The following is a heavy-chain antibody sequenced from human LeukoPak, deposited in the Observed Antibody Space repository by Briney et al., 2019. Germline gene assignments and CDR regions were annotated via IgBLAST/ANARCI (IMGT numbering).Heavy chain of an antibody. CDR3: VRDNGSYNFDY. CDR2: IKSDGSST. V-gene: IGHV3-74*01. J-gene: IGHJ4*02. Sequence: GGSLRLSCAASGFTFSRYWMHWVRQAPGKGLVWVSCIKSDGSSTSIADSAKGRFTIPRDNAKNTVYLQMNSLRAEDTAVYYCVRDNGSYNFDYWGQGTLVTVSS. CDR1: GFTFSRYW. D-gene: IGHD1-26*01.